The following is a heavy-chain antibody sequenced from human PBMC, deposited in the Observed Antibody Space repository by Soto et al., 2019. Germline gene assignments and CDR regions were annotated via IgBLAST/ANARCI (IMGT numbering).Heavy chain of an antibody. CDR2: FFPPDSDI. Sequence: GESLKISCKGSGYIFAPSWIGWVRQTPGKGQEWRGVFFPPDSDIRYSPSLQGQVTISADKSILTAYVQGSSLQASDTAMDYCAIYSCVRGPTAVGGFDYWGQGTLVTVSS. CDR1: GYIFAPSW. CDR3: AIYSCVRGPTAVGGFDY. D-gene: IGHD2-2*01. J-gene: IGHJ4*02. V-gene: IGHV5-51*01.